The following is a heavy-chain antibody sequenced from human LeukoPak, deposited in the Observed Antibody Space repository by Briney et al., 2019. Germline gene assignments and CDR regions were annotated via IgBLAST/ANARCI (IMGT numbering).Heavy chain of an antibody. Sequence: PGGSLRLSCAASGFTFSGSWMHWVRQAPGKGLVWVSRINTDGSSTTYADSVKGRFTISGDNAKNTLYLQMNSLRAEDTAVYYCARYYYGSGSFDYWGQGTLVTVSS. V-gene: IGHV3-74*01. J-gene: IGHJ4*02. CDR2: INTDGSST. CDR3: ARYYYGSGSFDY. CDR1: GFTFSGSW. D-gene: IGHD3-10*01.